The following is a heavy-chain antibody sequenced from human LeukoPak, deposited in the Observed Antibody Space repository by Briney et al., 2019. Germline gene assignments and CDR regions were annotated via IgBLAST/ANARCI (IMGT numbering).Heavy chain of an antibody. CDR1: GGSISSGGYS. CDR2: IYHSGST. Sequence: PSETLSLTCTVSGGSISSGGYSWSWIRQPPGKGLEWIGYIYHSGSTYYNPSLKSRVTISVDRSKNQFSLKLSSVTAADTAVYYCARAYDFKIDYWGQGTLVTVSS. D-gene: IGHD3-3*01. J-gene: IGHJ4*02. CDR3: ARAYDFKIDY. V-gene: IGHV4-30-2*01.